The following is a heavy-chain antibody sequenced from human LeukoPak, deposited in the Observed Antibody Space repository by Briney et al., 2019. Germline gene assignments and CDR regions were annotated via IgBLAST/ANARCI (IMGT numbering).Heavy chain of an antibody. CDR2: FSSSGSTI. Sequence: GGSLRLSCAPSGFTFSSYEMNWVRQAPGKGLGWVSYFSSSGSTIYYTQSVKGRFTISRDNAKNPLYLQMNSLRAEDKAVYYCASNVLRYFGWLFLNYGMDVWGEGTTVTVSS. CDR3: ASNVLRYFGWLFLNYGMDV. J-gene: IGHJ6*01. V-gene: IGHV3-48*03. D-gene: IGHD3-9*01. CDR1: GFTFSSYE.